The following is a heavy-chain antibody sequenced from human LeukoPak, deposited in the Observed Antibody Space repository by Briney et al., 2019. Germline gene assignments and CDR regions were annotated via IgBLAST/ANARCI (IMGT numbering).Heavy chain of an antibody. CDR2: IYYSGST. J-gene: IGHJ3*02. D-gene: IGHD6-19*01. V-gene: IGHV4-59*01. CDR3: ARELAVADAFDI. Sequence: SETLSLTCTVSGGSLSSYNWNWIRHPPGKGLEWIGYIYYSGSTNYNPSLKSRLTISLDTSKNQFSLRLSSVTAADTAVYYCARELAVADAFDIRGQGTMVTVSS. CDR1: GGSLSSYN.